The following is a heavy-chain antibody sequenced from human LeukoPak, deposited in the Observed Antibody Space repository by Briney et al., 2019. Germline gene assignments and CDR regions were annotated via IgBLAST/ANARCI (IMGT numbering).Heavy chain of an antibody. J-gene: IGHJ4*02. D-gene: IGHD3-16*01. CDR1: GFTFSSYW. CDR2: IKQDGSEK. Sequence: GALRLSCAASGFTFSSYWMSWVRQAPGKGLEWVANIKQDGSEKNYVDSVKGRFTLSRDNAKNSLYLQMNSLRAEDTAVYYCARDSPRGSFWGQGTLVTVSS. V-gene: IGHV3-7*01. CDR3: ARDSPRGSF.